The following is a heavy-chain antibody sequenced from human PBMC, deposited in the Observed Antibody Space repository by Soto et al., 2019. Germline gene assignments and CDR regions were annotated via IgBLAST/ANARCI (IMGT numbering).Heavy chain of an antibody. D-gene: IGHD2-21*02. J-gene: IGHJ6*02. V-gene: IGHV4-4*07. CDR2: IYTSASI. Sequence: PSETLSLTCSVTGADINTYSWTWIRQPAGKGLEWIGRIYTSASINYNPSLKGRVTLSVDTSTNQVSLRLASVTDADTAAYYCARADRTLVTSYSLDVWGQGTTVTVSS. CDR1: GADINTYS. CDR3: ARADRTLVTSYSLDV.